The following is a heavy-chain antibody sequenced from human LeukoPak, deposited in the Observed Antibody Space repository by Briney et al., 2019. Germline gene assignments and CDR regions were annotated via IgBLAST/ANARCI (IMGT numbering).Heavy chain of an antibody. V-gene: IGHV3-23*01. CDR2: ISASGGST. CDR3: AKAMVGSSGWYFDY. Sequence: GGSLRLSCAASGFTVSRNYMSWVRQAPGKGLEWVSGISASGGSTNYADSVKGRFTISRDNSKNTVYLQMNSLRAEDTAVYYCAKAMVGSSGWYFDYWGQGTLVTVSS. D-gene: IGHD6-19*01. J-gene: IGHJ4*02. CDR1: GFTVSRNY.